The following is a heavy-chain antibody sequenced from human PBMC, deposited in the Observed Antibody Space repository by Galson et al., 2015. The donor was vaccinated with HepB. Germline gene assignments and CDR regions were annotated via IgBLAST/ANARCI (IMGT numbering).Heavy chain of an antibody. J-gene: IGHJ6*03. D-gene: IGHD3-3*01. Sequence: SLRLSCATSGFTFSRYGMHWVRQAPGKGLEWVAVIWYDESNKYYADSVKGRFTISRDNSQNTLFLQMNSLRAEDTAVYYCARDSPRDKWLLSGYYYYYMDVWGKGTTVTVSS. V-gene: IGHV3-33*01. CDR3: ARDSPRDKWLLSGYYYYYMDV. CDR2: IWYDESNK. CDR1: GFTFSRYG.